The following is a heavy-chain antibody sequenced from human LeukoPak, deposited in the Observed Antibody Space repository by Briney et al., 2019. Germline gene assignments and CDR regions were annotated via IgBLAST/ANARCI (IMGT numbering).Heavy chain of an antibody. V-gene: IGHV1-69*13. Sequence: ASVKVSCKASGGTFSSYVISWVRQAPGQGLEWMGGIIPIFGTANYAQKSQGRVTITADESTSTAYMELSSLRSEDTAVYYCARALLRYCSSTSCYWFDPWGQGTLVTVSS. D-gene: IGHD2-2*01. CDR1: GGTFSSYV. CDR3: ARALLRYCSSTSCYWFDP. J-gene: IGHJ5*02. CDR2: IIPIFGTA.